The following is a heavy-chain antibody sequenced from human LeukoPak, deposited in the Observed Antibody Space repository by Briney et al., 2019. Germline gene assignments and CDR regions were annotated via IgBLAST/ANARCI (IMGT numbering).Heavy chain of an antibody. Sequence: GGSLRLSCAASGFTFSSYWMHWVRQAPGKGLEWISYINSVGSPIYYADSVKGRFTVSRDNAKNSLHLHMNRLRPDDTAVYYCARYGRYSDYWGRGTPVTVSS. CDR2: INSVGSPI. CDR3: ARYGRYSDY. J-gene: IGHJ4*02. V-gene: IGHV3-48*04. D-gene: IGHD3-9*01. CDR1: GFTFSSYW.